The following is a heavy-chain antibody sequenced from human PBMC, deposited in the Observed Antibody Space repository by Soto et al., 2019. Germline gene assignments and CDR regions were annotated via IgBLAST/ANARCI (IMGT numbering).Heavy chain of an antibody. CDR3: ARGIVLMVYAIDWFDP. D-gene: IGHD2-8*01. CDR1: GGSISSSSYY. CDR2: IYYSGST. Sequence: SETLSLTCTVSGGSISSSSYYWGWIRQPPGKGLEWIGSIYYSGSTYYNPSLKSRVTISVDTSKNQFSLKLSSVTAADTAVYYCARGIVLMVYAIDWFDPWGQGTLVTVSS. J-gene: IGHJ5*02. V-gene: IGHV4-39*01.